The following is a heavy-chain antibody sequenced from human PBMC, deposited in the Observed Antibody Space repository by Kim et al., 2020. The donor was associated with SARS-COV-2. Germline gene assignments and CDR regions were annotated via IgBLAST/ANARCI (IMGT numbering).Heavy chain of an antibody. Sequence: GGSLRLSCSASGFTFSTYAMHWVRQAPGKGLEYVSSIRSNGGSTYYAASVKGRITISRDNSKNTLYLQMSSLRTEDTAVYFCVKEGASSWYYLDYWGQGT. CDR3: VKEGASSWYYLDY. CDR1: GFTFSTYA. J-gene: IGHJ4*02. V-gene: IGHV3-64D*06. D-gene: IGHD6-13*01. CDR2: IRSNGGST.